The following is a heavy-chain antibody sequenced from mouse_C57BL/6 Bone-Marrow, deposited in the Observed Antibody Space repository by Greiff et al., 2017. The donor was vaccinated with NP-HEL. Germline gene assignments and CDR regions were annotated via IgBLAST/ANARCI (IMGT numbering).Heavy chain of an antibody. CDR1: GYTFTSYW. Sequence: QVHVKQSGAELVRPGSSVKLSCKASGYTFTSYWMHWVKQRPIQGLEWIGNIDPSDSETHYNQKFKDKATLTVDKSSSTAYMQLSSLTSEDSAVYYCARWYYGSSYAGFAYWGQGTPVTVSA. V-gene: IGHV1-52*01. J-gene: IGHJ3*01. D-gene: IGHD1-1*01. CDR3: ARWYYGSSYAGFAY. CDR2: IDPSDSET.